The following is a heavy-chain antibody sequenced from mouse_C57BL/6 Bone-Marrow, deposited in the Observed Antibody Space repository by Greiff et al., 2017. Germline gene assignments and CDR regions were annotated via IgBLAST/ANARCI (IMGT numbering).Heavy chain of an antibody. Sequence: VQLQQSGAELAKPGASVKLSCKATGYTFTSYWMHWVKQRPGQGLEWIGYINPSSGYTTYNQKFKDKATLTADKSYSTAYMQLCSLTYNVSAVYYCASARLRRDYFDYWGQGTTLTVSS. V-gene: IGHV1-7*01. J-gene: IGHJ2*01. D-gene: IGHD2-4*01. CDR2: INPSSGYT. CDR3: ASARLRRDYFDY. CDR1: GYTFTSYW.